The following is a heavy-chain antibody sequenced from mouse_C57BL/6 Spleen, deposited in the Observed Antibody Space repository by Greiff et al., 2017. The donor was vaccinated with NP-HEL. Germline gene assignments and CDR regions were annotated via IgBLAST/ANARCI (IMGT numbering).Heavy chain of an antibody. V-gene: IGHV6-3*01. J-gene: IGHJ2*01. D-gene: IGHD2-12*01. Sequence: EVKLVESGGGLVQPGGSMKLSCVASGFTFSNYWMNWVRQSPEKGLEWVAQIRLKSDNYATHYAESVKGRFTISRDDSKSSVYLQMNNLRAEYTGIYYCTMNYSEDYWGQGTTLTVSS. CDR3: TMNYSEDY. CDR1: GFTFSNYW. CDR2: IRLKSDNYAT.